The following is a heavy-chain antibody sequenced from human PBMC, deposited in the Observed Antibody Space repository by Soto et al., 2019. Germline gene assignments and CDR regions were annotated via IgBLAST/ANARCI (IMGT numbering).Heavy chain of an antibody. D-gene: IGHD3-16*01. CDR3: VRNNFGALTHFDF. J-gene: IGHJ4*02. V-gene: IGHV5-51*01. CDR2: IFPGDSDT. CDR1: GYTFTNYW. Sequence: XESLKISCKAIGYTFTNYWIGWVRQTPGKGLEWMGIIFPGDSDTRYNPSFEGQVTVSADESISTAYLQWNTLKASDTAMYYCVRNNFGALTHFDFWGQGTLVTVSS.